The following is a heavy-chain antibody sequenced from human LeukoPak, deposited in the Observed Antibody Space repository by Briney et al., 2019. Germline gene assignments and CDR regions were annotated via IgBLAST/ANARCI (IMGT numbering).Heavy chain of an antibody. CDR1: GGSFSGYY. CDR2: INHSGST. V-gene: IGHV4-34*01. CDR3: ARGVGYYDSSGSNWFDP. D-gene: IGHD3-22*01. Sequence: PSETLSLTCAVYGGSFSGYYWSWIRQPPGKGLECIEEINHSGSTNYNPSLKSRVTISVETSRNQFSLKLSSVTAADTAVYYCARGVGYYDSSGSNWFDPWGQGTLVTVSS. J-gene: IGHJ5*02.